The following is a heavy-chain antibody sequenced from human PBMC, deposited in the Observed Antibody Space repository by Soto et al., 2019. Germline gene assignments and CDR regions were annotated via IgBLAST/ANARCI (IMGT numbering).Heavy chain of an antibody. CDR1: GYTFTHYY. Sequence: QVQLVQSGAEVRKPGASVKLSCQASGYTFTHYYIHWVRQSPGQVLEWLGIINPDTGTTSSAQTLQGSVTVTADTSAGPVSLALSGLPAADTAVNYCAGCHIYGGYSYVAYWGQGTLVTVS. V-gene: IGHV1-46*01. CDR2: INPDTGTT. D-gene: IGHD4-17*01. J-gene: IGHJ4*02. CDR3: AGCHIYGGYSYVAY.